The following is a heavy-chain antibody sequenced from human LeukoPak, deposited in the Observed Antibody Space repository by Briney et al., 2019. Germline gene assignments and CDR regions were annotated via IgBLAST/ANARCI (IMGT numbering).Heavy chain of an antibody. V-gene: IGHV4-59*01. J-gene: IGHJ5*02. D-gene: IGHD6-13*01. CDR3: ARAYSSSWYEGRWFDP. CDR2: IYYSGST. CDR1: GGSISSYY. Sequence: LETLSLTCTVSGGSISSYYWSWIRQPPGKGLEWIGYIYYSGSTNYNPSLKSRVTISVDTSKNQFSLKLSSVTAADTAVYYCARAYSSSWYEGRWFDPWGQGTLVTVSS.